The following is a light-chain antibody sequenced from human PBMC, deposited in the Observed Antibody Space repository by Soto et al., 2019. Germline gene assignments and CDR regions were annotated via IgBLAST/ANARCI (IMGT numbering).Light chain of an antibody. Sequence: QSALTQPASVSGSPGQSITISCTGTSSDVGGYNYVSWYQHHPGKAPKLMISQLTNRPSGVSNRFSGSKSGNTASLTISGLQAEDEADYYCSSFTSSTAVVFGGGTKLTVL. CDR3: SSFTSSTAVV. V-gene: IGLV2-14*01. CDR2: QLT. CDR1: SSDVGGYNY. J-gene: IGLJ2*01.